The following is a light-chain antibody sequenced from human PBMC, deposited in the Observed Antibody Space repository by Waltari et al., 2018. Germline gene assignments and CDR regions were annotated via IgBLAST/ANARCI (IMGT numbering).Light chain of an antibody. CDR3: QQHYGSPLT. J-gene: IGKJ3*01. CDR1: QSLLSNADNKNY. V-gene: IGKV4-1*01. CDR2: WAF. Sequence: DIVMTQSPDSLAVSLGERATIKCQSSQSLLSNADNKNYLAWFQQKPGQPPKLLIYWAFIRESGVPDRFSGGGSGTDFTLTISNLQAEDVAVYYCQQHYGSPLTFGPGTRVDIK.